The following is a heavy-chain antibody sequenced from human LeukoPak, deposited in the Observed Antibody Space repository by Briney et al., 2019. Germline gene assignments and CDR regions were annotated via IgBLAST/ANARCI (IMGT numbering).Heavy chain of an antibody. J-gene: IGHJ4*02. CDR3: ARGHGSGSYFQTPFDY. CDR1: GFTFSSYS. D-gene: IGHD3-10*01. V-gene: IGHV3-21*01. Sequence: GGSLRLSCAASGFTFSSYSMNWVRQAPGKGLEWDSSISSSSSYIYYADSVKGRFTISRDNAKNSLYLQMNSLRAEDTALYYCARGHGSGSYFQTPFDYWGQGTLVTVSS. CDR2: ISSSSSYI.